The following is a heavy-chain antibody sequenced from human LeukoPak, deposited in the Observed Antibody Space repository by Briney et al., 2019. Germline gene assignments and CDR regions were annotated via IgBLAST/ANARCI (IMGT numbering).Heavy chain of an antibody. J-gene: IGHJ4*02. CDR1: GSTFTGYY. Sequence: ATVKVSCKASGSTFTGYYMHWVRQAPGQGLEWMGRINPNSGGTNYAQKFQGRVTMTRDTSISTAYMGLSRLRSDDTAVYYCARGDVDTAMILWGQGTLVTVSS. V-gene: IGHV1-2*06. CDR3: ARGDVDTAMIL. D-gene: IGHD5-18*01. CDR2: INPNSGGT.